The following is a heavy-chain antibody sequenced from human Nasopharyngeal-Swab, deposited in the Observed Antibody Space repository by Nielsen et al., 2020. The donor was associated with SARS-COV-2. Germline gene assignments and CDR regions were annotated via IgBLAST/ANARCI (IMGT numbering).Heavy chain of an antibody. Sequence: ASVNVSCKVSGYTLTELSMHWVRQAPGNGLEWMGGFDPEDGETIYAQKFQGRVTMTEDTSTDTAYMELSSLRSEDTAVYYCATAARYCSSTSCYTFSYWGQGTLVTVSS. CDR3: ATAARYCSSTSCYTFSY. CDR2: FDPEDGET. CDR1: GYTLTELS. V-gene: IGHV1-24*01. D-gene: IGHD2-2*02. J-gene: IGHJ4*02.